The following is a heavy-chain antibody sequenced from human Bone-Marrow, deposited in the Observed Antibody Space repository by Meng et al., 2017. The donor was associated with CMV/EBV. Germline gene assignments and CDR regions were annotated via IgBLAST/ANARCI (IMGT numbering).Heavy chain of an antibody. CDR3: ARDVPAYYYDSNGFYYDS. CDR2: ISSGGTLT. V-gene: IGHV3-11*01. CDR1: EFTFTDYY. D-gene: IGHD3-22*01. Sequence: GESLKISCAASEFTFTDYYMSWIRQAPGKGLEWISYISSGGTLTYYADSVKGRFTITRDNAKNSLSLQMNSLRAEDTAVYYCARDVPAYYYDSNGFYYDSWGQGTLVTVSS. J-gene: IGHJ4*02.